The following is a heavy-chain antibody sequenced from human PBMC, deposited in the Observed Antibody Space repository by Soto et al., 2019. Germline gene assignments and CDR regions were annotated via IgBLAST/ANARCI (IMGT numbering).Heavy chain of an antibody. Sequence: GGSLRLSCAASGFTFSSYAMSWVRQAPGKGMEWVSAISGSGGSTYYADPVKGRFTISRDNSKNTLYRQMNSLRAEDTAVYYCAKDRTVDTAMVHTPFLYYFDYWGQGTLVTVSS. CDR3: AKDRTVDTAMVHTPFLYYFDY. D-gene: IGHD5-18*01. CDR1: GFTFSSYA. V-gene: IGHV3-23*01. J-gene: IGHJ4*02. CDR2: ISGSGGST.